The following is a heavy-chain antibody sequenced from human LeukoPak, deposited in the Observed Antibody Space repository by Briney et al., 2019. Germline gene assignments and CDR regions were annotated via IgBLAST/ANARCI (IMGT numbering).Heavy chain of an antibody. CDR2: VDPDSGGT. CDR1: GYTFTDHY. J-gene: IGHJ4*02. D-gene: IGHD3-10*01. Sequence: ASVKVSCEASGYTFTDHYMHWVRQATGQGLEWMGWVDPDSGGTDYAQKFRGRVTMARDTSISTAYMELSSLRSEDTAVYYCARDLLPSSATVLLWFGEDYWGQGTLVTVSS. CDR3: ARDLLPSSATVLLWFGEDY. V-gene: IGHV1-2*02.